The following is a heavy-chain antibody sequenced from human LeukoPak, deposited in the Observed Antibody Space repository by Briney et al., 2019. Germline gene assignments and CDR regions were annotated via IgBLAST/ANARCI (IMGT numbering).Heavy chain of an antibody. CDR2: IKYDGSGK. J-gene: IGHJ4*02. V-gene: IGHV3-7*01. D-gene: IGHD6-13*01. Sequence: PGGSLRLSCVASGFGLSGYWMSWVRQAPGKGLEWVANIKYDGSGKDYVDSVKGRFTISRDNARNSLFLQMNSLRVEDTAVYYCARDIAPAGLFYDYWGQGTLVTVSS. CDR1: GFGLSGYW. CDR3: ARDIAPAGLFYDY.